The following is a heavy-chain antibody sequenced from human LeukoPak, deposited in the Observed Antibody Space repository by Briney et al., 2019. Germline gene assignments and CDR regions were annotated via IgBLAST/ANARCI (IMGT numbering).Heavy chain of an antibody. J-gene: IGHJ5*02. CDR2: INPSGGTT. V-gene: IGHV1-46*01. Sequence: GASVKVSCKASGYTFTSYYMHWVRQAPGQGLEWMGIINPSGGTTTYTQKFQGRVTMTRDTSTGTVYMELSSLRSDDTAVYYCARATGTTYYSYSWFDPWGQGTLVTVSS. D-gene: IGHD1-1*01. CDR3: ARATGTTYYSYSWFDP. CDR1: GYTFTSYY.